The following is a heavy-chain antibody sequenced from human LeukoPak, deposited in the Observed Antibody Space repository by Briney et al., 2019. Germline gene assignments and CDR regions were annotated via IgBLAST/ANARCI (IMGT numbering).Heavy chain of an antibody. CDR2: IDASGKT. V-gene: IGHV4-4*07. Sequence: PSETLSLTSTVSGGSISTYYWSWIRQPAGKGLEWIGRIDASGKTDYNPPLKGRVTMSVDTSKNQFSLNLSSVTAADTAIYYCASSLYYYTWGAGFDSWGKGPLVTVSS. D-gene: IGHD3-10*02. J-gene: IGHJ4*02. CDR3: ASSLYYYTWGAGFDS. CDR1: GGSISTYY.